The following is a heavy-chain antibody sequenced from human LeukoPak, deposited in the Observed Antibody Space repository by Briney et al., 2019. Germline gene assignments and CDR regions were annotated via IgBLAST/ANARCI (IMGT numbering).Heavy chain of an antibody. D-gene: IGHD3-22*01. V-gene: IGHV3-30*03. CDR3: ARAADTSGYYPAY. J-gene: IGHJ4*02. Sequence: GRSLRLSCAASGFTFSTYGLHWVRQAPGKGLEWVSFISYDGSNKYYADSVKGRLTISRDNAKNTLYLQMNSLTSEDTAVYFCARAADTSGYYPAYWGQGTLVTVSS. CDR1: GFTFSTYG. CDR2: ISYDGSNK.